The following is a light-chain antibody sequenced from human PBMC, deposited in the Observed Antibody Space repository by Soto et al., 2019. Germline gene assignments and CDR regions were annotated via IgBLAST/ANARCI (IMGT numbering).Light chain of an antibody. J-gene: IGKJ1*01. CDR1: QTIDSW. CDR2: KAS. Sequence: IQRTQSHSTLSASVGDRVTITCRASQTIDSWLAWYQQKPGKAPKLLIYKASYLESGVPSRFSGSGSGTEFTLTISSLQPDDFATYYCQQYNSYAWTFGQGTKV. CDR3: QQYNSYAWT. V-gene: IGKV1-5*03.